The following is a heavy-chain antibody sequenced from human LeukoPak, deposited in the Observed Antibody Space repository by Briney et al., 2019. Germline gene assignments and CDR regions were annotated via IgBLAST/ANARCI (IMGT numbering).Heavy chain of an antibody. D-gene: IGHD3-22*01. V-gene: IGHV4-34*01. CDR2: VNHSGST. Sequence: PSETLSLTCAVYGGSFSGYYWSWIRQPPGKGKGWIGEVNHSGSTNYNPSLKSRVTISVDTSKNQFSLKLSSVTAADTAVYYCARHPNSSGYSFDYWGQGTLVTVSS. CDR3: ARHPNSSGYSFDY. J-gene: IGHJ4*02. CDR1: GGSFSGYY.